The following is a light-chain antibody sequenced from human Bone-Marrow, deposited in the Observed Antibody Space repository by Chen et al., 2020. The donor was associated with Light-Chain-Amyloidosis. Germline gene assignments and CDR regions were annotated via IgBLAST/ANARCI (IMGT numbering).Light chain of an antibody. V-gene: IGKV2D-29*02. Sequence: DIVMTQTPLSLSVTPGQPASISCKSSQSLRDIKTYLYWYLQKPGQSPQLLIYEVSNRFSGVPDRFSCSGSETDFTLKISRVEAEDVGVYYCMQSIQLPLTFGGGTKVEIK. CDR3: MQSIQLPLT. CDR1: QSLRDIKTY. J-gene: IGKJ4*01. CDR2: EVS.